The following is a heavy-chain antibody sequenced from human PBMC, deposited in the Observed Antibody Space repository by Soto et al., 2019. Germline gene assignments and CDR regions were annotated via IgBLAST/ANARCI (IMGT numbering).Heavy chain of an antibody. CDR3: ARAASVSYYVY. CDR2: ITPMFGKP. CDR1: GGTFSWYT. V-gene: IGHV1-69*13. J-gene: IGHJ4*02. Sequence: ASVKVSCKASGGTFSWYTINWGPKAPLQGLEWMVGITPMFGKPNYAQKSQGRVTITADESTSTGYMELRSLRSDDTAVDYCARAASVSYYVYWGQGTLVTVSS. D-gene: IGHD1-26*01.